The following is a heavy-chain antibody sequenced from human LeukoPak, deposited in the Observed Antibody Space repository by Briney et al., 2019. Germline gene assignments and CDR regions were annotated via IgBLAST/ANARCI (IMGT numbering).Heavy chain of an antibody. Sequence: GGSLRLSCAASGFTFDDYAMHWVRHPPGKGLEWVANIKQDGTEKYYVDSVKGRFTISRDNAKNSLYLQMNSLRVEDTATYYCAKVAHYYYGSESYYFFEHWGQGTPVTASS. J-gene: IGHJ4*02. D-gene: IGHD3-10*01. CDR2: IKQDGTEK. CDR3: AKVAHYYYGSESYYFFEH. CDR1: GFTFDDYA. V-gene: IGHV3-7*01.